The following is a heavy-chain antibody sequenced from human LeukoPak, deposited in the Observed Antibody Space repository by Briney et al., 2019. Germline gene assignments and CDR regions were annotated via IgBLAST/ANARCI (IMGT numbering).Heavy chain of an antibody. CDR1: GFTFSSYG. V-gene: IGHV3-30*02. Sequence: PGGSLRLPCAASGFTFSSYGMHWVRQAPGKGLEWVAFIRYDGSNKYYADSVKGRFTISRDNSKNTLYLQMNSLRAEDTAVYYCAKERIFGVVPDYWGQGTLVTVSS. CDR3: AKERIFGVVPDY. CDR2: IRYDGSNK. J-gene: IGHJ4*02. D-gene: IGHD3-3*01.